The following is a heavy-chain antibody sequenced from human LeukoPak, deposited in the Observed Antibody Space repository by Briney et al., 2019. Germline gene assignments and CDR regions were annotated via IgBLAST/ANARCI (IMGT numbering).Heavy chain of an antibody. CDR1: GGSISSYY. CDR3: AREGMYSSTFYYYYCYMDV. D-gene: IGHD6-19*01. CDR2: IYYSGST. J-gene: IGHJ6*03. V-gene: IGHV4-59*12. Sequence: SETLSLTCTVSGGSISSYYWSWIRQPPGKGLEWIGYIYYSGSTKYNPSLKSRVTISVDTSKNQFSLKLSSVTAADTAVYYCAREGMYSSTFYYYYCYMDVWGKGTTVTVSS.